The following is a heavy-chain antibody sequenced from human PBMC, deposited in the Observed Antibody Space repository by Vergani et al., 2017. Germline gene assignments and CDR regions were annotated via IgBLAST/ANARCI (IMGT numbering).Heavy chain of an antibody. CDR1: GGTFSSYA. V-gene: IGHV1-69*18. Sequence: QVQLVQSGAEVKKPGSSVKVSCKASGGTFSSYAISWVRQAPGQGLEWMGIINPSGGSTSYAQKFQGRVTITADESTSTAYMELSSLRSEDTAVYYCARGDYYDSSGFFDYWGQGTLVTVSS. CDR3: ARGDYYDSSGFFDY. D-gene: IGHD3-22*01. J-gene: IGHJ4*02. CDR2: INPSGGST.